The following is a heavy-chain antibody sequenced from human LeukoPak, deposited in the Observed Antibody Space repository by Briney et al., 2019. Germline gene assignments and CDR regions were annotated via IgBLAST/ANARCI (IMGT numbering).Heavy chain of an antibody. Sequence: ASVKVSCKASGGTFSSYAISWVRQAPGQGLEWMGGIIPIFGTANYAQKFQGRVTITADESTSTAYMELSSLRSEDTAVYYCARLDAYCGGDCYSRGSDYWGQGTLVTVSS. V-gene: IGHV1-69*13. CDR1: GGTFSSYA. D-gene: IGHD2-21*02. CDR2: IIPIFGTA. CDR3: ARLDAYCGGDCYSRGSDY. J-gene: IGHJ4*02.